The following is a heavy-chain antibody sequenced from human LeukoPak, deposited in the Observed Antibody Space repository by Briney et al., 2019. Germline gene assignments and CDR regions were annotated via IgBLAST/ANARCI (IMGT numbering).Heavy chain of an antibody. J-gene: IGHJ4*02. Sequence: GGSLRLSCAASGFTFSGSAMHWVRQASGKGLEWVGRIRSKANSYATAYAASVKGRFTISRDDSKNTAYLQMNSLNTEDTAVYYCTRQGGDWNVYWGQGTLVTVSS. CDR2: IRSKANSYAT. CDR3: TRQGGDWNVY. V-gene: IGHV3-73*01. D-gene: IGHD1-1*01. CDR1: GFTFSGSA.